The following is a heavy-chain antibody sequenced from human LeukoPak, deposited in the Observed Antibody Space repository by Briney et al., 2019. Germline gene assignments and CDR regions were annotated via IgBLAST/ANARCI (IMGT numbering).Heavy chain of an antibody. CDR2: INPNSGGT. CDR3: ARDRAGEVGAPIY. J-gene: IGHJ4*02. V-gene: IGHV1-2*02. CDR1: GYTFTSYD. D-gene: IGHD1-26*01. Sequence: ASVKVSCKASGYTFTSYDINWVRQATGQGLEWMGWINPNSGGTNYAQKFQGRVTMTRDTSISTAYMELSRLRSDDTAVYYCARDRAGEVGAPIYWGQGTLVTVSS.